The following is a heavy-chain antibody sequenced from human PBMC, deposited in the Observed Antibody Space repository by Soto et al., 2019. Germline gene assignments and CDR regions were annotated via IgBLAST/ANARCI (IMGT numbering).Heavy chain of an antibody. Sequence: SETLSLTCAVYGGSFSGYYWSWIRQPPGKGLEWIGEINHGGSTNYNPSLKSRVTISVDTSKNQFSLKLSSVTAADTAVYYCARGMRDCSSTSCYTGSGASYKDVWGKGTTVTVSS. CDR3: ARGMRDCSSTSCYTGSGASYKDV. CDR1: GGSFSGYY. CDR2: INHGGST. J-gene: IGHJ6*03. D-gene: IGHD2-2*02. V-gene: IGHV4-34*01.